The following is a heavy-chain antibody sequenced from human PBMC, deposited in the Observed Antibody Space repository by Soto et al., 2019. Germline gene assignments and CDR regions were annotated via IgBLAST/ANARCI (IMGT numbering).Heavy chain of an antibody. CDR2: IKQDGSEK. Sequence: GGSLRLSCAASGFTFSSYWMSWVRQAPGKGLEWVANIKQDGSEKYYVDSVKGRFTISRDNAKNSLYLQMNSLRAEDTAVYYCARNDYSNYVIPVPKYHYSSYYGMDVWGQGTTVTVSS. CDR1: GFTFSSYW. J-gene: IGHJ6*02. V-gene: IGHV3-7*03. CDR3: ARNDYSNYVIPVPKYHYSSYYGMDV. D-gene: IGHD4-4*01.